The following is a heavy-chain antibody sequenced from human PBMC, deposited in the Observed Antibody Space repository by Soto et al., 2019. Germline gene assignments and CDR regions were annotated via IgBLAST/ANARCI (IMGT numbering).Heavy chain of an antibody. J-gene: IGHJ4*02. D-gene: IGHD6-19*01. Sequence: PSETLSLTCAVYGGSFSGYYWSWIRQPPGKGLEWIGEINHSGSTNYNPSLKSRVTISVDTSKNQFSLKLSSVTAADTAVYYCARVKGQWLVRNFDYWGQGTLVTVSS. CDR3: ARVKGQWLVRNFDY. V-gene: IGHV4-34*01. CDR2: INHSGST. CDR1: GGSFSGYY.